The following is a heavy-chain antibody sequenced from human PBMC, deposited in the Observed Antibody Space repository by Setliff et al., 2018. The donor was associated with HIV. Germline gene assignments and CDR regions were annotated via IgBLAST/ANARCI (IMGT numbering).Heavy chain of an antibody. J-gene: IGHJ6*03. CDR2: ITASGSYI. CDR3: ASAGVVEGYYYYYYMDV. D-gene: IGHD2-15*01. Sequence: PGESLKISCAANGITFSSYAMTWVRQAPGKGLNWVSSITASGSYIYYADSLKGRFTISRDNAKNSLYLQMNSLRAEDTAVYYCASAGVVEGYYYYYYMDVWGKGTTVTVSS. CDR1: GITFSSYA. V-gene: IGHV3-21*01.